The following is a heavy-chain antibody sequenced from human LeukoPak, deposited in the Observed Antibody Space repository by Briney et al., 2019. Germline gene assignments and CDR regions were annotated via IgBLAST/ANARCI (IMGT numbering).Heavy chain of an antibody. J-gene: IGHJ5*02. CDR2: IYHSGST. CDR3: ARQYCSGGSCYSNWFDP. V-gene: IGHV4-59*01. D-gene: IGHD2-15*01. CDR1: GGSISGYY. Sequence: ASETLSLTCTVSGGSISGYYWNWIRQPPGKGLEWIGYIYHSGSTNYKPSLKSRVTISVDKSKNQFSLKLSSVTAADTAVYYCARQYCSGGSCYSNWFDPWGQGTLVTVPS.